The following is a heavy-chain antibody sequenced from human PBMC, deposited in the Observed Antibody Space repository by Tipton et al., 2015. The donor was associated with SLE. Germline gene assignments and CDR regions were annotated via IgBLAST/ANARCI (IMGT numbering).Heavy chain of an antibody. D-gene: IGHD5-12*01. CDR2: IYTSGST. CDR1: GGSISSGSYY. V-gene: IGHV4-61*02. J-gene: IGHJ3*02. Sequence: TLSLTCTVSGGSISSGSYYWSWIRQPAGKGLEWIGRIYTSGSTNYNPSLKSRVTISVDTSKNQFSLKLSSVTAADTAVYYCAVGLRALDAFDIWGQGTMVTVSS. CDR3: AVGLRALDAFDI.